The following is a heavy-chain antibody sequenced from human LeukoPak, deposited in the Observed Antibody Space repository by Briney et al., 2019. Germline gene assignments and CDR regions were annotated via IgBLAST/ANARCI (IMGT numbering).Heavy chain of an antibody. CDR1: GFTFSDYA. Sequence: GGSLRLSCAASGFTFSDYALHWVRQAPGKGLEWVAVISYDGSNKYYADSVKGRFTISRDNSKNTLYLQMNGLRAEDTAVYYCAKGRGFDVYCRAGSCSTFDPWGQGTLVTVSS. CDR2: ISYDGSNK. D-gene: IGHD2-15*01. V-gene: IGHV3-30*01. J-gene: IGHJ5*02. CDR3: AKGRGFDVYCRAGSCSTFDP.